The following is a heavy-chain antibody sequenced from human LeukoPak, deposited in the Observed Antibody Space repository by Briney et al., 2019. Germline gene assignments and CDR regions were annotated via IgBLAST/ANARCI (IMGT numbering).Heavy chain of an antibody. J-gene: IGHJ5*02. CDR3: ARPHFGAYDILTGYSPGVWFDP. CDR1: GGSISSSSYY. CDR2: IYYSGST. Sequence: SSETLSLTCTVSGGSISSSSYYWGWIRQPPGKGQEWIGSIYYSGSTYYNPSLKSRVTISVDTSKNQFSLKLSSVTAADTAVYYCARPHFGAYDILTGYSPGVWFDPWGQGTLVTVSS. D-gene: IGHD3-9*01. V-gene: IGHV4-39*01.